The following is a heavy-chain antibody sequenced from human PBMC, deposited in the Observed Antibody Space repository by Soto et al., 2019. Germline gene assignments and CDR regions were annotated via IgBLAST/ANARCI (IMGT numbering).Heavy chain of an antibody. CDR1: GGSISSGSYY. V-gene: IGHV4-39*01. CDR2: IYYSGST. Sequence: SETLSLTCTVSGGSISSGSYYWGWIRQPPGKGLEWIGSIYYSGSTYYNPSLKSRVTMSVDASKNQFSLTLNSVTAADTAVYYCASHLGPIPTLAYWGQGTLVTVSS. CDR3: ASHLGPIPTLAY. J-gene: IGHJ4*02. D-gene: IGHD2-2*02.